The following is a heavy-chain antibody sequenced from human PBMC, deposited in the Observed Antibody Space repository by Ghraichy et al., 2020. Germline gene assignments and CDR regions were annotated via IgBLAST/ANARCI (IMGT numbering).Heavy chain of an antibody. Sequence: SETLSLTCAVYGGSFSGYYWSWIRQPPGKGLEWIGEINHSGSTNYNPSLKSRVTISVDTSKNQFSLKLSSVTAADTAVYYCARGLQREQYSYGRRWDNYYYYGMDVWGQGTTVTVSS. J-gene: IGHJ6*02. CDR3: ARGLQREQYSYGRRWDNYYYYGMDV. V-gene: IGHV4-34*01. CDR1: GGSFSGYY. CDR2: INHSGST. D-gene: IGHD5-18*01.